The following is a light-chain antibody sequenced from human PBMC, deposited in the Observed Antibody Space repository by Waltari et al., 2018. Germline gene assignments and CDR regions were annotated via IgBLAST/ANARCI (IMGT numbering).Light chain of an antibody. CDR1: QSISSW. J-gene: IGKJ5*01. CDR3: QHYNTYSRSIT. CDR2: KES. Sequence: QMLQSPSTLSAHVGDRVTIAYRASQSISSWLAWYQQKPGKAPKLLIYKESTLESGVPSSVSGSGSGTEFTLTISSLQPDDFATYYCQHYNTYSRSITFGQGTRLEIQ. V-gene: IGKV1-5*03.